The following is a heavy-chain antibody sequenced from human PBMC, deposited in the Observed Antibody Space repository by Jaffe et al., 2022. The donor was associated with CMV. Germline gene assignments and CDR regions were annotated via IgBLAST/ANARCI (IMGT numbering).Heavy chain of an antibody. CDR3: AKVRDTAMINLWDY. CDR2: ISGRGDSI. V-gene: IGHV3-23*01. CDR1: GFTFSNYA. J-gene: IGHJ4*02. Sequence: EVHLLESGGGLVQPGGSLRLSCAASGFTFSNYAMSWVRQAPGKGLEWVSAISGRGDSIYYVDSVKGRFTISRDTSKNTLYLQMNSLRAEDTAVYYCAKVRDTAMINLWDYWGQGTLVTVSS. D-gene: IGHD5-18*01.